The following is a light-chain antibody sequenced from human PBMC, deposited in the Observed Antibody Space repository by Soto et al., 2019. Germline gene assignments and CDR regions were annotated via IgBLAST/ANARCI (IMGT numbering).Light chain of an antibody. Sequence: QPVLTQPPSASGTPGQRVTISCSGSSPNIGSNYVYWYQQLPGTAPKLLIYSDAQRPSGVPDRISGSKSGTSASLAIRGLRSEDEGDYYCAAWDDSLSGPVFGGGTKLTVL. CDR2: SDA. CDR3: AAWDDSLSGPV. V-gene: IGLV1-47*01. CDR1: SPNIGSNY. J-gene: IGLJ3*02.